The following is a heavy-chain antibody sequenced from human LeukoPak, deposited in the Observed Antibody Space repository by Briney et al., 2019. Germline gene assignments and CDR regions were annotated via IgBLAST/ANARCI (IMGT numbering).Heavy chain of an antibody. V-gene: IGHV1-69*13. J-gene: IGHJ5*02. Sequence: ASVEVSCKASGGTFSSYAISWVRQAPGHGLEWMGGIIPIFGTANYAQKFQGRVTITADESTSTAYMELSSLRSEDTAVYYCASRSIAVAANWFDPWGQGTLVTVSS. D-gene: IGHD6-19*01. CDR3: ASRSIAVAANWFDP. CDR1: GGTFSSYA. CDR2: IIPIFGTA.